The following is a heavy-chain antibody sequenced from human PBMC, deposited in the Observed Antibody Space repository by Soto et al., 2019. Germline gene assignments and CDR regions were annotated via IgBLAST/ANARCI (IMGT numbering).Heavy chain of an antibody. D-gene: IGHD3-22*01. J-gene: IGHJ4*02. V-gene: IGHV3-7*01. CDR3: ASLTQSHPRLHSGYYYPPNGY. Sequence: GGSLILSCAASGFTFSSYWMSWVRQAPGKGLEWVANIKQDGSEKYYVDSVKGRFTISRDNAKNSLYLQMNSLRAEDTAVYYCASLTQSHPRLHSGYYYPPNGYWGQGTLVTVSS. CDR2: IKQDGSEK. CDR1: GFTFSSYW.